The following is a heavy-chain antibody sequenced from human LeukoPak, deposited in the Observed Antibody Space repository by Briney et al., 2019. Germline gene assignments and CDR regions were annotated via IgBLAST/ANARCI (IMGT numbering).Heavy chain of an antibody. CDR2: INHSGST. Sequence: SETLSLTCAVYGGSFSGYYWSWIRQPPGKGLEWIGEINHSGSTNYNPSLKSRVTISVDTSKNQFSLKLSSVTAADTAVYYCARVKPKPVLLWFGELYGYYFDHWGQGTLVTVSS. CDR3: ARVKPKPVLLWFGELYGYYFDH. J-gene: IGHJ4*02. V-gene: IGHV4-34*01. CDR1: GGSFSGYY. D-gene: IGHD3-10*01.